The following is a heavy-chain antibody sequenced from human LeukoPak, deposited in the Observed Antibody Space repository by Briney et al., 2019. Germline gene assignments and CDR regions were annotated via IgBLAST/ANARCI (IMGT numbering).Heavy chain of an antibody. CDR1: GYRFTSYW. CDR2: ICPGDSDT. J-gene: IGHJ5*02. CDR3: ARLDGSGSYYTNWFDP. Sequence: GASLKISCKGSGYRFTSYWIGWVRQMPGKGLERMGIICPGDSDTRYSPSFQGQVTISADKSISTAYLQWSSLKASDTAMYYCARLDGSGSYYTNWFDPWGQGTLVTVSS. D-gene: IGHD3-10*01. V-gene: IGHV5-51*01.